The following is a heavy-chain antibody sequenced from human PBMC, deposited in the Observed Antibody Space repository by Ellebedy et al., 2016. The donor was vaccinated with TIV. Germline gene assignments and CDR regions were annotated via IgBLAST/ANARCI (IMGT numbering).Heavy chain of an antibody. V-gene: IGHV3-7*01. J-gene: IGHJ4*02. D-gene: IGHD6-13*01. CDR3: AREPNRWYHFDY. CDR1: GFTFNSYW. CDR2: IKQDGSAK. Sequence: PGGSLRLSCAASGFTFNSYWMHWVRQAPGKGLEWVANIKQDGSAKSYVDSVKGRFTISRDNAKTSLYLQMNSLRAEDSAVYYCAREPNRWYHFDYWGQGTLVTVSS.